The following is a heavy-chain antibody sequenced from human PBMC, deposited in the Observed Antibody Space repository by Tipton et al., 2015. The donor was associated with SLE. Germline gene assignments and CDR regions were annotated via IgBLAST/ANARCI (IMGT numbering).Heavy chain of an antibody. D-gene: IGHD3-3*01. CDR1: GGSISSYY. V-gene: IGHV4-59*01. Sequence: TLSLTCTVSGGSISSYYWSWIRQPPGKGLEWIGYIYYSGSTNYNPSLKSRVTISVDTSKNQFSLKLSSVTAADTAVYYCARDVAIFGVVTYWCFDLWGRGTLVTVSS. CDR2: IYYSGST. CDR3: ARDVAIFGVVTYWCFDL. J-gene: IGHJ2*01.